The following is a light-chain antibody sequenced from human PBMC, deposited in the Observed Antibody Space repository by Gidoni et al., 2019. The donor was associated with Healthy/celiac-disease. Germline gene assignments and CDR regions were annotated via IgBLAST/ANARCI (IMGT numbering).Light chain of an antibody. V-gene: IGKV3-11*01. CDR3: QQRSNWPPLFT. CDR2: GAS. J-gene: IGKJ3*01. CDR1: QSVSSY. Sequence: EILLPQSPATLSLSPGERATLSCRASQSVSSYLAWYQQKPGQAPRLLIYGASNRATGIPARFSGSGSGTDFTLTISSLEPEDFAVYYCQQRSNWPPLFTFGPGTKVDIK.